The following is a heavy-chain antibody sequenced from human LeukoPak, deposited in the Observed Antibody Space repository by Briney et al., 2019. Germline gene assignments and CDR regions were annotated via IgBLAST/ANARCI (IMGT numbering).Heavy chain of an antibody. V-gene: IGHV3-30*18. CDR3: EKAEERQRYSQCDY. Sequence: GRSLRLSCAVSGFTFSSYGMHWVRQAPGKGLEWVAVISYDGSNKYYADSVKGRFTISRDNSKNTLYLEVNSLRPEDTAVYYCEKAEERQRYSQCDYWGQGTLVTVSS. D-gene: IGHD4-11*01. CDR1: GFTFSSYG. CDR2: ISYDGSNK. J-gene: IGHJ4*02.